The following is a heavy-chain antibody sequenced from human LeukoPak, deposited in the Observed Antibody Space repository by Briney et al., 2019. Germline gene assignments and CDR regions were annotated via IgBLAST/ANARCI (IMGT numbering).Heavy chain of an antibody. CDR3: ARRTVTTYGMDV. Sequence: GSLRLSCAASGFTFSSYAMHWVRQAPGKGLEYVSAISSNGGSTYYANSVKGRFTISRDNSKNTLYLQMGSLRAEDMAVYYCARRTVTTYGMDVWGQGTTVTVSS. J-gene: IGHJ6*02. V-gene: IGHV3-64*01. D-gene: IGHD4-11*01. CDR1: GFTFSSYA. CDR2: ISSNGGST.